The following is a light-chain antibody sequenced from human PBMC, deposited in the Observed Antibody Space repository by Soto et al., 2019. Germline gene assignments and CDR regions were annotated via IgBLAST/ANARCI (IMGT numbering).Light chain of an antibody. J-gene: IGKJ1*01. V-gene: IGKV3-20*01. CDR2: GAS. CDR1: QSVSSSY. CDR3: QQYGNSRA. Sequence: EIVLTQSPGTLSLSPGERATLSCRASQSVSSSYLAWYQLKPGQATRLLIYGASSRATGIPDRFSGSGSGTYFTLTISRLEPEDFAVYYCQQYGNSRAFGQGTKVEIK.